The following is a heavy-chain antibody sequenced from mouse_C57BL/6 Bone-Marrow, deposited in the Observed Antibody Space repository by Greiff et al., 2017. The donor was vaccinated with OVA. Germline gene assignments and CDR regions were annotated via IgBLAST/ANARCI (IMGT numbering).Heavy chain of an antibody. CDR1: GYTFTSYW. CDR2: IYPGSGST. V-gene: IGHV1-55*01. J-gene: IGHJ2*01. CDR3: ASLYGSSPYFDY. Sequence: QVQLQQPGAELVKPGASVKMSCKASGYTFTSYWITWVKQRPGQGLEWIGDIYPGSGSTNYNEKFKSKATLTVDTSSSTAYMQLSSLTSEDSAVYYCASLYGSSPYFDYWGQGTTLTVSS. D-gene: IGHD1-1*01.